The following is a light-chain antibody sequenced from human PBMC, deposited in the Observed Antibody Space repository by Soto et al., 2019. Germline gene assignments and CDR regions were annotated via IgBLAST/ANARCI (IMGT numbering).Light chain of an antibody. V-gene: IGLV2-14*01. CDR3: SSYTSSSTLLYV. CDR2: DVS. CDR1: SSDVVGYNY. Sequence: QSALTQPASVSGSPGQSITISCTGTSSDVVGYNYVYWYQQHPGKAPKLMIYDVSNRPSGVSNRFSGSKSGNTASLTISGLQAEDEADYYCSSYTSSSTLLYVFGTGTKVTVL. J-gene: IGLJ1*01.